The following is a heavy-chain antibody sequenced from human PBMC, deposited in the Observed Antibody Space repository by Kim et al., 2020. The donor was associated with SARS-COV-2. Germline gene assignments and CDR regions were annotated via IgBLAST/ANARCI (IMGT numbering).Heavy chain of an antibody. CDR1: GYSFTSYG. Sequence: ASVKVSCKASGYSFTSYGITWVRQAPGQGLEWMGWISTYTGNTNYAQTFQGRVTMTTDTSTSTAYMGLRSLRSDDTAVYYCARGSRIVVVSAIPHYYDYG. CDR2: ISTYTGNT. J-gene: IGHJ6*01. CDR3: ARGSRIVVVSAIPHYYDYG. D-gene: IGHD2-21*02. V-gene: IGHV1-18*01.